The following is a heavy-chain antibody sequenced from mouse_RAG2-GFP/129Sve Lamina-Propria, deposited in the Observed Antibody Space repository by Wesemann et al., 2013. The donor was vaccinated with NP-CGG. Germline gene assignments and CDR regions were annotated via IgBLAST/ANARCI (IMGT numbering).Heavy chain of an antibody. J-gene: IGHJ2*01. Sequence: AELVKPGASVKMSCKASGYTFTSYWMQWVKQRPGQGLEWIGEIDPSDSYTNYNQKFKGKATLTVDTSSSTAYMQLSSLTSEDSAVYYCATYYSNYFDYWGQGTTLTVSS. CDR2: IDPSDSYT. CDR3: ATYYSNYFDY. CDR1: GYTFTSYW. V-gene: IGHV1-50*01. D-gene: IGHD2-5*01.